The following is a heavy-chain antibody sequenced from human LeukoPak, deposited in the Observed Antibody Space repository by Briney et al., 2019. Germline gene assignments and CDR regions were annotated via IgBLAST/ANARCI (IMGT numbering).Heavy chain of an antibody. Sequence: GESLKISCKGSGYSFTSYWIGWVRQMPGKGLEWMGIIYPGDSDTRYSPPFQGQVTISADKSISTAYLQWSSLKASDTAMYYCARRSNNFALGNDYWGQGTLVTVSS. CDR1: GYSFTSYW. CDR2: IYPGDSDT. CDR3: ARRSNNFALGNDY. D-gene: IGHD1-1*01. J-gene: IGHJ4*02. V-gene: IGHV5-51*01.